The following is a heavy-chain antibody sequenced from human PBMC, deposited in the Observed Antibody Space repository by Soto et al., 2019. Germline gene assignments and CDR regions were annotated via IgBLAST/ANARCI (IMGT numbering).Heavy chain of an antibody. CDR3: ARPTYYYDSSGPPAY. V-gene: IGHV4-59*01. D-gene: IGHD3-22*01. Sequence: SETLSLTCTVSGGSISSYYWSCIRQPPGKGLEWIGCIYYSGSTNYNPSLKSRVTISVDTSKNRFSLKLSSVTAADTAVYYCARPTYYYDSSGPPAYWGQGTLVTVSS. J-gene: IGHJ4*02. CDR2: IYYSGST. CDR1: GGSISSYY.